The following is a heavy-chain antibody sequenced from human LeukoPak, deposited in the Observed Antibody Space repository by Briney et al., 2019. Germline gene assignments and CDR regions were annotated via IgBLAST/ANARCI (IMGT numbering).Heavy chain of an antibody. CDR2: ISGSGSST. J-gene: IGHJ5*02. D-gene: IGHD3-3*01. CDR1: GFTFSSYA. Sequence: GGSLRLSCAASGFTFSSYAMSWVRQAPGKGLEWVSGISGSGSSTYYADSVKGRFTISRDNSKNTLYLQMNSLRAEDTAVYYCAKDMYYDFWSGPIGWFDPWGQGTLVTVSS. V-gene: IGHV3-23*01. CDR3: AKDMYYDFWSGPIGWFDP.